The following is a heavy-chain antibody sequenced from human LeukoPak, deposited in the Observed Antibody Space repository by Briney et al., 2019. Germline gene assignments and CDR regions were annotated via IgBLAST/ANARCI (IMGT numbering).Heavy chain of an antibody. CDR3: ARHMGLGYTYFYPYFDY. D-gene: IGHD1-1*01. CDR1: GGSISSYY. V-gene: IGHV4-59*08. Sequence: SETLSLTCTVSGGSISSYYWSWIRQLPGKGLEWIGYIYYSGSTNYNPSLKRRVTISVDTSKNQFSLKLSSVTAADTAVYYCARHMGLGYTYFYPYFDYWGQGTLVTVSS. CDR2: IYYSGST. J-gene: IGHJ4*01.